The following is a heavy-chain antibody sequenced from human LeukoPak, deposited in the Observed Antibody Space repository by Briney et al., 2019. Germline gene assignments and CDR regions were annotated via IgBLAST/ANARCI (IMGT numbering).Heavy chain of an antibody. J-gene: IGHJ4*02. Sequence: GGSLRLSCAGSGFTFRDHSINWVRQAPGKGLEWVSYISSSGSTIYYADSVKGRFTISRDNAKNSLYLQMNSLRAEDTAVYYCAGVMITFGGVIVSPPYYWGQGTLVTVSS. CDR2: ISSSGSTI. CDR3: AGVMITFGGVIVSPPYY. CDR1: GFTFRDHS. D-gene: IGHD3-16*02. V-gene: IGHV3-48*04.